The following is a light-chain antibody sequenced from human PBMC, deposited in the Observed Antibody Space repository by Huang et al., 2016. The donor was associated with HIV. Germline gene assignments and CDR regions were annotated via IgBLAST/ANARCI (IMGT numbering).Light chain of an antibody. J-gene: IGKJ2*01. CDR2: QSS. CDR1: QSIGTW. V-gene: IGKV1-5*03. Sequence: DIQMTQSPSTLSASVGDRFTITCRASQSIGTWLAWYRQNPGKAPKLLISQSSSLQSGVPSRFSGSGSGTQFTLTIRTLQADDFATYYCQQCYGSPYTFGQGTKLESK. CDR3: QQCYGSPYT.